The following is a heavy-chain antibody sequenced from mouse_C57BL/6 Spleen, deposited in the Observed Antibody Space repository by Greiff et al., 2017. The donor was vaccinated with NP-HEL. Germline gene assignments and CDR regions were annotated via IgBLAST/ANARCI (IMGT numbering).Heavy chain of an antibody. J-gene: IGHJ4*01. CDR3: ARDGYKAMDY. CDR2: ISDGGSYT. Sequence: EVKVVESGGGLVKPGGSLKLSCAASGFTFSSYAMSWVRQTPEKRLEWVATISDGGSYTYYPDNVKGRFTISRDNAKNNLYLQMSHLKSEDTAMYYCARDGYKAMDYWGQGTSVTVSS. V-gene: IGHV5-4*01. CDR1: GFTFSSYA.